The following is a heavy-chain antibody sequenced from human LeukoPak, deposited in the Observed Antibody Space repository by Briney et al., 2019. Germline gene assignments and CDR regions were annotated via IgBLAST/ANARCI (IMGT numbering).Heavy chain of an antibody. Sequence: QSGGSLGLSCAASGFTFSSYAMSWVRQAPGKGLEWVSAISDSGASTYYADSVKGRFTISRDNSRDTLYLQLNSLRAEDTAVYYCAKDGPSSSWIQLMSWGQGTLVTVSS. CDR3: AKDGPSSSWIQLMS. V-gene: IGHV3-23*01. D-gene: IGHD5-18*01. CDR2: ISDSGAST. J-gene: IGHJ4*02. CDR1: GFTFSSYA.